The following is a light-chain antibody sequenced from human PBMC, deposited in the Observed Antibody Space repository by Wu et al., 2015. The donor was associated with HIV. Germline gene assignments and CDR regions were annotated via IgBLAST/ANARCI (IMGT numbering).Light chain of an antibody. J-gene: IGKJ5*01. Sequence: EILMTQFPATLSVSPGESATLFCKAGQTVRSNLAWYQQKPGQAPRLLIYAVSARATGVPARFSGSGSETEFSLTISSLQSEDSGIYYCQQYDNWPPITFGQGTRLEI. V-gene: IGKV3-15*01. CDR1: QTVRSN. CDR3: QQYDNWPPIT. CDR2: AVS.